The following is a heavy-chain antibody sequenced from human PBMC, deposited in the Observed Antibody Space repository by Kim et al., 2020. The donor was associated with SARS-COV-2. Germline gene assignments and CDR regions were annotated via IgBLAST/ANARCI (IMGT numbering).Heavy chain of an antibody. CDR1: GFTFSNAW. V-gene: IGHV3-15*01. Sequence: GGSLRLSCAASGFTFSNAWMSWVRQAPGKGLEWVGRIKSKTDGGTTDYAAPVKGRFTISRDDSKNTLYLQMNSLKTEDTAVYYCTTPKANSSSWYVGWGQGTLVTVSS. J-gene: IGHJ4*02. CDR3: TTPKANSSSWYVG. CDR2: IKSKTDGGTT. D-gene: IGHD6-13*01.